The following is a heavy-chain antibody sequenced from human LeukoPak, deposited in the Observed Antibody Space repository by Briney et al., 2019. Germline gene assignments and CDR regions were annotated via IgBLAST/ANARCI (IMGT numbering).Heavy chain of an antibody. CDR2: IYYSGST. D-gene: IGHD5-18*01. CDR1: GGSISSSNYY. V-gene: IGHV4-39*01. Sequence: SETLFLTCTVSGGSISSSNYYWGWIRQPPGKGLEWIGSIYYSGSTYYNPSLKSRVTISVDTSKNQFSLKLSSVTAADTAVYYCARDTMVTSAFDIWGQGTMVTVSS. J-gene: IGHJ3*02. CDR3: ARDTMVTSAFDI.